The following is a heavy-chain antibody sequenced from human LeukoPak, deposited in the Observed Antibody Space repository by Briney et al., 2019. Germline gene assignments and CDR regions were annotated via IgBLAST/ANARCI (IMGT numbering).Heavy chain of an antibody. Sequence: SETLSLTCTVSGGSISSYYWSWIRQPAGKGLEWIGRIYTSGSTNYNPSLKSRVTMSVDTSKNQFSLKLSSVTAADTAVYYCARERAGYCSSTSCYIFDYWGQGTLVTVSS. CDR3: ARERAGYCSSTSCYIFDY. CDR1: GGSISSYY. CDR2: IYTSGST. D-gene: IGHD2-2*02. J-gene: IGHJ4*02. V-gene: IGHV4-4*07.